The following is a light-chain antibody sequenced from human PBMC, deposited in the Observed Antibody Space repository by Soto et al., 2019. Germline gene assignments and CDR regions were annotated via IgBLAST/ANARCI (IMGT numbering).Light chain of an antibody. CDR3: QQYNSWPPIT. V-gene: IGKV3-15*01. CDR1: QSVRTK. CDR2: GAS. Sequence: EIVMTQSPDTLYVSPGEGATLSCRASQSVRTKLAWYQQKAGQAPRLLIYGASTRATGIPDRFSGSGSGTEFTLTISRLQSEDFAVYYCQQYNSWPPITFGHGTRLEIK. J-gene: IGKJ5*01.